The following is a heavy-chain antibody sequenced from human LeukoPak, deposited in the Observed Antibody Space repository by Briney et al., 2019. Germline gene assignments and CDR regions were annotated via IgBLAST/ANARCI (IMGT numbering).Heavy chain of an antibody. CDR1: GYSFTSYW. Sequence: RGESLKISCKGSGYSFTSYWIGWVRQMPGKGLEWMGIIYPGDSDTGYSPSFQGQVTISADKSISTAYLQWSSLKASDTAMYYCARSRQIFGVVIKEGRSGDNWFDPWGQGTLVTVSS. J-gene: IGHJ5*02. CDR3: ARSRQIFGVVIKEGRSGDNWFDP. D-gene: IGHD3-3*01. V-gene: IGHV5-51*01. CDR2: IYPGDSDT.